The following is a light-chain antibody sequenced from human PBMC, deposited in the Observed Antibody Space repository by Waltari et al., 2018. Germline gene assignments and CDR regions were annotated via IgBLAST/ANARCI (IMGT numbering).Light chain of an antibody. J-gene: IGLJ1*01. CDR1: SSNIGNGF. V-gene: IGLV1-51*01. Sequence: QSVLTQPPSVSATPGQKVTISCSGSSSNIGNGFVFWYQQVPGTAPKLLIYKNYQRPSGIPDRFSGSKSGTSATLDITGLQTGDEAHYYCATWDNTLSAHVFGPGTEVTVL. CDR3: ATWDNTLSAHV. CDR2: KNY.